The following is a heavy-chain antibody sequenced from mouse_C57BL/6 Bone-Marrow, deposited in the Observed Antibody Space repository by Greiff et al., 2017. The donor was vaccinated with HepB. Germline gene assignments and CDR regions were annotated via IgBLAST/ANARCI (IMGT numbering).Heavy chain of an antibody. D-gene: IGHD1-1*01. Sequence: QVQLQQSGAELVRPGASVTLSCKASGYTFTDYEMHWVKQTPVHGLEWIGAIDPETGGTAYNQKFKGKAILTADKSSSTAYMELRSLTSEDSAVYYCTRMIPLPYYYGSIDYWGQGTTLTVSS. V-gene: IGHV1-15*01. CDR2: IDPETGGT. CDR1: GYTFTDYE. J-gene: IGHJ2*01. CDR3: TRMIPLPYYYGSIDY.